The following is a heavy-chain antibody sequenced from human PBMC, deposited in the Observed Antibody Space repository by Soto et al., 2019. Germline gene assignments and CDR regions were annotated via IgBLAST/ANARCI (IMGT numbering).Heavy chain of an antibody. Sequence: GGSLRLSCASSGFTFSSYVMHWVRQAPGKGLEWVAVISYDGSNKYYADSVKGRFTISRDNSKNTLYLQMNSLRAEDTAVYYCAKYLEYSYGLNYWGQGT. V-gene: IGHV3-30*18. CDR3: AKYLEYSYGLNY. CDR1: GFTFSSYV. D-gene: IGHD5-18*01. J-gene: IGHJ4*02. CDR2: ISYDGSNK.